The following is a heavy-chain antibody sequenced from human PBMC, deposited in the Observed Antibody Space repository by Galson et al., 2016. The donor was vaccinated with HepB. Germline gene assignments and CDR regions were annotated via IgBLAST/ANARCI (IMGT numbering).Heavy chain of an antibody. J-gene: IGHJ4*02. CDR1: GGSVNSGRDY. CDR3: AKGFWNGFFDRFDL. D-gene: IGHD1-1*01. Sequence: ETLSLTCTVSGGSVNSGRDYWGWIRQPPGKGLAWIGSIYYTGSTYHNPSLKSRITMSVDTSNNHFSLRLSSVTAADTAVYYCAKGFWNGFFDRFDLWGQGTLVTVSS. CDR2: IYYTGST. V-gene: IGHV4-39*02.